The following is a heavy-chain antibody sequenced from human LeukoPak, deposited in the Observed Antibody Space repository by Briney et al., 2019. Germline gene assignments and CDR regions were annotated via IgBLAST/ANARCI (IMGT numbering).Heavy chain of an antibody. CDR3: ARVRVYGSGSYYG. Sequence: GGSLRLSCEASGFTFSSYEMNWVRQAPGKGLEWVSYISSSGSTIYYADSVKGRFTISRDNAKNSLYLQMNSLRAEDTAVYYCARVRVYGSGSYYGWGQGTLVTVSS. D-gene: IGHD3-10*01. V-gene: IGHV3-48*03. J-gene: IGHJ4*02. CDR1: GFTFSSYE. CDR2: ISSSGSTI.